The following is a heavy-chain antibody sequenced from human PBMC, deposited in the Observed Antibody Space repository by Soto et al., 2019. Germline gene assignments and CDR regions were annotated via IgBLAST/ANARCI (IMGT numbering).Heavy chain of an antibody. CDR2: IIPIFGTA. D-gene: IGHD3-16*01. J-gene: IGHJ6*02. CDR1: GGTFSSYA. CDR3: ASGGVVQGDFNYYYYGMDV. V-gene: IGHV1-69*13. Sequence: GASVKVSCKASGGTFSSYAISWVRQAPGQGLEWMGGIIPIFGTANYAQKFQGRVTITADGSTSTAYMELSSLRSEDTAVYYCASGGVVQGDFNYYYYGMDVWGQGTTVTVSS.